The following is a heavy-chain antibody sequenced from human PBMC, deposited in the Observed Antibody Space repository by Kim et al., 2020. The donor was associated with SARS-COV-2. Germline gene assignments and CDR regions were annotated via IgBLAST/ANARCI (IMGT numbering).Heavy chain of an antibody. V-gene: IGHV4-34*01. CDR2: INHSGST. J-gene: IGHJ4*02. Sequence: SETLSLTCAVYGGSFSGYYWSWIRQPPGKGLEWIGEINHSGSTNYNPSLKSRVTISVDTSKNQFSLKRSSVTAADTAVYYCASGIGIDSSGSLHDYWGQGTLVTVSS. CDR1: GGSFSGYY. CDR3: ASGIGIDSSGSLHDY. D-gene: IGHD3-22*01.